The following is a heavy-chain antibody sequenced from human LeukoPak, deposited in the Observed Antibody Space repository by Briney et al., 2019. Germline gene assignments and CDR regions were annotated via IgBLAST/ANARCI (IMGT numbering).Heavy chain of an antibody. V-gene: IGHV2-5*02. CDR3: AHSPALSSGYDFDY. D-gene: IGHD5-12*01. Sequence: ACGPTLVKPTQTLTLTSTFSGFARRTRGEGVGWIRQPPGKALEWLSLIYWDDDKSYSPSLKSRLTITKDTSKNQVVLTMPNMDPVDTATYYCAHSPALSSGYDFDYWGQGTLVTVSS. J-gene: IGHJ4*02. CDR1: GFARRTRGEG. CDR2: IYWDDDK.